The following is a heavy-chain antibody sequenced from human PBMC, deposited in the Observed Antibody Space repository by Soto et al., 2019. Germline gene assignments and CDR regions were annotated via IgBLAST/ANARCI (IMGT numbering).Heavy chain of an antibody. CDR2: IIPMLGMS. Sequence: QVQLVQSGAEVKKPGSSVKVSCKASGDTFNFYTISWVRQAPGQGLEWMGRIIPMLGMSNYAQKFQDRVTIIADKSTSTAYMQLSSLRSEDTAIYYCATSYGSGSRPFDYWGQGTLFTVSS. D-gene: IGHD3-10*01. V-gene: IGHV1-69*02. CDR3: ATSYGSGSRPFDY. CDR1: GDTFNFYT. J-gene: IGHJ4*02.